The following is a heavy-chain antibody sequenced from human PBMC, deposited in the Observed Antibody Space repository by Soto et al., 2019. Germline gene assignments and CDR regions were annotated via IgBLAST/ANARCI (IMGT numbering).Heavy chain of an antibody. D-gene: IGHD6-6*01. J-gene: IGHJ3*02. CDR3: ARRAFGSSRSFDI. V-gene: IGHV3-23*04. Sequence: EVQLVESGGGLVQPGRSLRLSCAASGFAFSSHPMSWVRQAPERGLEWVSGISDSGGLTYNADSVKGRFTISRDNSKNTLYLQMNSLRAEDTALYYCARRAFGSSRSFDIWGQGTMVTVSS. CDR2: ISDSGGLT. CDR1: GFAFSSHP.